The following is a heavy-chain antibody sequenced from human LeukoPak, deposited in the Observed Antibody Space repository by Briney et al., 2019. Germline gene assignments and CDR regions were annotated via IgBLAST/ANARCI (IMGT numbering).Heavy chain of an antibody. CDR3: ARQRGSGWYDY. Sequence: GGSLRLSCAASGFTFSDYYMSWIRQAPGKGLEWVSYISSSGSTIYYADSVKGRFTISRDNAKNPLYLQMNSLRAEDTAVHYCARQRGSGWYDYWGQGTLVTVSS. J-gene: IGHJ4*02. D-gene: IGHD6-19*01. V-gene: IGHV3-11*01. CDR1: GFTFSDYY. CDR2: ISSSGSTI.